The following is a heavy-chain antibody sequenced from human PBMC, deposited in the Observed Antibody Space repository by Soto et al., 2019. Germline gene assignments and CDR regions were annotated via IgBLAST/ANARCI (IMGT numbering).Heavy chain of an antibody. Sequence: GGSLRLSCTASGVTLGRYGMSWVRQAPGKGLEWVSAVSPNGQGIYYADSVRGRFTISRDFSKNTVFLHMDSLRAEDTAVYYCAKDRDYPRDYFHYWGQGTLVTVSS. CDR2: VSPNGQGI. CDR1: GVTLGRYG. D-gene: IGHD3-10*01. V-gene: IGHV3-23*01. J-gene: IGHJ4*02. CDR3: AKDRDYPRDYFHY.